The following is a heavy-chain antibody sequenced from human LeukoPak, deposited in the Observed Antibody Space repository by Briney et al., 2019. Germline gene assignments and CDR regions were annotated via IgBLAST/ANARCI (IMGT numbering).Heavy chain of an antibody. Sequence: ASVKVSCKVSGYALTELSMHWVRQAPGKGLEWMGGFDPEKGKTIYAQKFQGRLTMTEDTSTDTAYMELGSLRSEDTAVYYCALQKAGELTYDYSGQGALVTVSS. CDR3: ALQKAGELTYDY. J-gene: IGHJ4*02. CDR2: FDPEKGKT. D-gene: IGHD1-26*01. CDR1: GYALTELS. V-gene: IGHV1-24*01.